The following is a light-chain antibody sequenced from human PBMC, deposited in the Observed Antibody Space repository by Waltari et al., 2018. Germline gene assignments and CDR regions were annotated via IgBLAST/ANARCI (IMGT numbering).Light chain of an antibody. CDR3: QQYGSSPRT. Sequence: EIVLTQSPGTLSLSPGERATLSCRASQSVSSSYLAWYQQKPGQAPRLLIFAASRRATGIPDRCSGSGSGRDFSLTISRLEPDDFAVYYCQQYGSSPRTFGQGTKLEIK. J-gene: IGKJ2*01. CDR1: QSVSSSY. CDR2: AAS. V-gene: IGKV3-20*01.